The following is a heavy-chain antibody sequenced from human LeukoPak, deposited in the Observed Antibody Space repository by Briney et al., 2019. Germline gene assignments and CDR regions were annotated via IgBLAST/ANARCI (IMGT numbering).Heavy chain of an antibody. Sequence: GGSLRLSCAASGFTFSSYAMSWVRQAPGKGLEWVSVIYSGGSTYYADSVKGRFTISRDNSKNTLYLQMNSLRAEDTAVYYCASALYSSSGNYWGQGTLVTVSS. D-gene: IGHD6-13*01. J-gene: IGHJ4*02. CDR3: ASALYSSSGNY. CDR2: IYSGGST. V-gene: IGHV3-53*01. CDR1: GFTFSSYA.